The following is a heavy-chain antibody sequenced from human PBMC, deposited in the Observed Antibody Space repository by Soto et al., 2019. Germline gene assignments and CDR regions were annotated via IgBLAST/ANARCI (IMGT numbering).Heavy chain of an antibody. CDR2: INAYNGDT. D-gene: IGHD3-22*01. CDR3: ATARQVTMIQVWDY. Sequence: ASVKVSCKASGYTFSFYGIDWVRQAPGQGLEWMGWINAYNGDTHYAQKFQGRVRMTRDTSTSTVYMELSSLRSEDTAVYYCATARQVTMIQVWDYWGQGTLVTVSS. J-gene: IGHJ4*02. CDR1: GYTFSFYG. V-gene: IGHV1-18*01.